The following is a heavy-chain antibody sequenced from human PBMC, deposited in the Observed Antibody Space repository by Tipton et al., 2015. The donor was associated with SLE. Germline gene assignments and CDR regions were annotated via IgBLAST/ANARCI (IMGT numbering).Heavy chain of an antibody. CDR2: IKSKTDGGTT. J-gene: IGHJ5*02. CDR1: GFTFSNAW. CDR3: TTDPRPTKAYCGGDCYPEYNWFDP. D-gene: IGHD2-21*01. Sequence: GSLRLSCAASGFTFSNAWMSWVRQAPGKGLEWVGRIKSKTDGGTTDYAAPVKGRFTISRDDSKNTLYLQMNSLKTEDTAVYYCTTDPRPTKAYCGGDCYPEYNWFDPWGQGTLVTVSS. V-gene: IGHV3-15*01.